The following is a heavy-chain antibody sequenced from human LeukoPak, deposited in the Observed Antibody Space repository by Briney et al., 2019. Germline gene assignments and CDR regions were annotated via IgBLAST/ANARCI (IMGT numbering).Heavy chain of an antibody. CDR3: ARLVVVTATTDY. CDR2: IYYSGST. CDR1: GDSISRSTYY. V-gene: IGHV4-39*01. J-gene: IGHJ4*02. D-gene: IGHD2-21*02. Sequence: SETLSLTCTVSGDSISRSTYYWGWIRQPPGKGLEWIGSIYYSGSTYYNPSLKSRVTISVDTSKNQFSLKLSSVTAADTAVYYCARLVVVTATTDYWGQGTLVTVSS.